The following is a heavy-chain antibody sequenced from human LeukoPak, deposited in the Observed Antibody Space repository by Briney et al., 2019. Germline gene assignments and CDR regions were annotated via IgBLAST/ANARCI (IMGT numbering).Heavy chain of an antibody. CDR2: ISSSSSYI. CDR1: GFTFSSYS. D-gene: IGHD4-11*01. CDR3: ARGTTVTTFQVPWVGPNWFDP. Sequence: GGSLRLSCAASGFTFSSYSMYWVRQAPGKGLEWVSSISSSSSYIYYAGSVKGRFTISRDNAKNSLYLQMNSLRAEDTAVYYCARGTTVTTFQVPWVGPNWFDPWGQGTLVTVSS. V-gene: IGHV3-21*01. J-gene: IGHJ5*02.